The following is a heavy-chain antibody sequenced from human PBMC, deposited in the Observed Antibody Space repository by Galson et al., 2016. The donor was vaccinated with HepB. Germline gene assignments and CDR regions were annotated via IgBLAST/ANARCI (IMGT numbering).Heavy chain of an antibody. D-gene: IGHD3-10*01. CDR1: GFTFSTYA. V-gene: IGHV3-30-3*01. Sequence: SLRLSCAASGFTFSTYAMHWVRQAPGKGLEWVAVISYDGNEKYYAASANGRFTIARDNSENTLYLQMHSLRAEDTAVYYCARDEDDPSYTIDFWGQGTLVSVSS. CDR3: ARDEDDPSYTIDF. J-gene: IGHJ4*02. CDR2: ISYDGNEK.